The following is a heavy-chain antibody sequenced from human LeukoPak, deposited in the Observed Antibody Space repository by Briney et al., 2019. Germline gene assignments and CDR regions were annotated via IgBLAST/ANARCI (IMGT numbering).Heavy chain of an antibody. CDR2: IKQDGSEK. D-gene: IGHD4-17*01. J-gene: IGHJ3*02. CDR3: ASGLRIAFDI. Sequence: GGSLRLSCVASGFTFSSYWMSWVRQAPGKGLEWVANIKQDGSEKYYVDSVKGRFTISRDNAKNSLYLQMNSLRAEDTAVYYCASGLRIAFDIWGQGTMVTVSS. CDR1: GFTFSSYW. V-gene: IGHV3-7*01.